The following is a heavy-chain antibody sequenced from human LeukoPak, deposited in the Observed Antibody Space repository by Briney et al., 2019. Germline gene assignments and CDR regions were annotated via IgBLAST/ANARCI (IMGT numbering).Heavy chain of an antibody. J-gene: IGHJ5*02. CDR2: IYYSGST. CDR1: GGSISSYY. Sequence: SETLSLTCTVPGGSISSYYWSWIRQPPGKGLEWIGYIYYSGSTNYNPSLKSRVTISVDTSKNQFSLKLSSVTAADTAVYYCAAAYYDFWSGYYTRGWFDPWGQGTLVTVSS. V-gene: IGHV4-59*12. CDR3: AAAYYDFWSGYYTRGWFDP. D-gene: IGHD3-3*01.